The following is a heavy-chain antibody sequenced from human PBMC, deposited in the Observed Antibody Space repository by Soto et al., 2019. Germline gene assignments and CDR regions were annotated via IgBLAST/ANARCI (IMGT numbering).Heavy chain of an antibody. V-gene: IGHV3-30*04. CDR3: ARDHGMFLSYYYYGMDV. D-gene: IGHD3-10*02. Sequence: GGSLRLSCAASGFTFSRFSMHWVRQAPGKGLAWVAVISYDGKNKHFAESVKGRFSVSRDDSKNTIYLEMNNLRGDDSAVYYCARDHGMFLSYYYYGMDVWGQGTTVTVYS. J-gene: IGHJ6*02. CDR1: GFTFSRFS. CDR2: ISYDGKNK.